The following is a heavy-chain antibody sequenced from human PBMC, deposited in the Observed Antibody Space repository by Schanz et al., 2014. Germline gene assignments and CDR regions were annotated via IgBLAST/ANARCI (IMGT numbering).Heavy chain of an antibody. Sequence: VQLVQSGGGLVQPGGSLRLSCAASGFTFRSYGMHWVRQAPGKGLEWVALISYDGSSKNHADSVQGRFTISRDNSNNTVYLQMNTLRAEDTAVYYCAREDCSATSCYFRYWGQGTLVTVSS. D-gene: IGHD2-21*01. J-gene: IGHJ4*02. V-gene: IGHV3-33*08. CDR1: GFTFRSYG. CDR2: ISYDGSSK. CDR3: AREDCSATSCYFRY.